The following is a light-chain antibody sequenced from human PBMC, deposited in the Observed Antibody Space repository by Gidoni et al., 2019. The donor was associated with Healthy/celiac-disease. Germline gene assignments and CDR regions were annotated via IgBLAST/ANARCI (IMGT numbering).Light chain of an antibody. J-gene: IGLJ1*01. CDR2: GKN. V-gene: IGLV3-19*01. CDR1: SLRSYY. Sequence: SSELTQDPAVSVAFGLTVRITCQGDSLRSYYASWYQQKPGQAPVLVIYGKNNRPSGIPDRFSGSSSGNTAALTITGAQAEDEADYYCNSRDSSGNHYVFGTGTKVTVL. CDR3: NSRDSSGNHYV.